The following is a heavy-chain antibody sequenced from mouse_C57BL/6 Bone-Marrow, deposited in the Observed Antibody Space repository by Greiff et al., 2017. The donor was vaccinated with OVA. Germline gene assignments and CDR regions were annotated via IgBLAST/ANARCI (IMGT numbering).Heavy chain of an antibody. D-gene: IGHD1-1*01. J-gene: IGHJ3*01. CDR3: ASSYYGSSPWFAY. CDR1: GYTFTSYD. V-gene: IGHV1-85*01. Sequence: VQLQQSGPELVKPGASVKLSCKASGYTFTSYDINWVKQRPGQGLEWIGWIYPRDGSTKYNEKFKGKATLTVDTSSSTAYMELHSLTSEDSAVYFCASSYYGSSPWFAYWGQGTLVTVSA. CDR2: IYPRDGST.